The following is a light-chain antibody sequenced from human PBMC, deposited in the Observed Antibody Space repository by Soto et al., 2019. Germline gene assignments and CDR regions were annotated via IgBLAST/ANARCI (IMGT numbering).Light chain of an antibody. Sequence: QSALTQPRSVSGSPGQSVTISCTGSSSDFGYYNFVSWYQQHPGRAPKLLIYDVSNRPSGVPDRFSGSRSGNTASLTISGLQGEDEADYYCCAYAGRYVFGTGTKSPS. CDR1: SSDFGYYNF. CDR3: CAYAGRYV. J-gene: IGLJ1*01. CDR2: DVS. V-gene: IGLV2-11*01.